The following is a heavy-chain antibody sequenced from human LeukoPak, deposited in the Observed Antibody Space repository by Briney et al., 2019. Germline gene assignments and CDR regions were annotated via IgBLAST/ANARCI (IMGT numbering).Heavy chain of an antibody. Sequence: SETLSLTCTVSNGSFSTYYWSWIRQPAGKELEWIGRIYISVSTNYNPSLKSRVTMSVDTSKNQFSLNLNSVTAADTAVYYCARDGSGLRAFDIWGQGTMVTVSS. V-gene: IGHV4-4*07. CDR2: IYISVST. CDR1: NGSFSTYY. D-gene: IGHD3-10*01. J-gene: IGHJ3*02. CDR3: ARDGSGLRAFDI.